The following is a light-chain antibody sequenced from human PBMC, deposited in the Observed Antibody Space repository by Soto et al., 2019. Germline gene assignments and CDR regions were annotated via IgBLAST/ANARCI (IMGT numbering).Light chain of an antibody. V-gene: IGKV4-1*01. Sequence: DIVMTQSPDSLAVSLGERATINCKSSQSVLQSSNNKNYLAWYQQKPGQPPKLLIYWASTRESGVPDRFSVSGSGTDFTLANSSLQAEYVPVYDCQQYYNYTQSFGQGTKVVIK. CDR2: WAS. CDR3: QQYYNYTQS. J-gene: IGKJ1*01. CDR1: QSVLQSSNNKNY.